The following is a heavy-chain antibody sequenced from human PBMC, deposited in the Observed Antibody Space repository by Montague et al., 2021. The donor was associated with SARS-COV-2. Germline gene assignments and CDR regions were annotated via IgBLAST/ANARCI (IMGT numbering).Heavy chain of an antibody. CDR1: GGSVASGNFY. D-gene: IGHD6-6*01. CDR3: ARSRANVPSRPGFDY. J-gene: IGHJ4*02. V-gene: IGHV4-61*01. CDR2: IYYTGHT. Sequence: SETLSLTCTVYGGSVASGNFYWSWIRQPPGKGLEWISYIYYTGHTNYNPSLESRVTMPVDPSKNQFSLTLTSVTAADTAVYYCARSRANVPSRPGFDYWGQGAMVTVSS.